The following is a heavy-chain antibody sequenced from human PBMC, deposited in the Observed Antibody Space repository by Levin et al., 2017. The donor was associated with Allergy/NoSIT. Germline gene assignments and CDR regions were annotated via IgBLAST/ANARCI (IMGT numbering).Heavy chain of an antibody. CDR2: IYYSGST. D-gene: IGHD4-23*01. CDR3: ARLATVVTPSSQYYFDY. Sequence: SQTLSLTCSVSGGSISGYYWSWIRQPPGKGLEWIGYIYYSGSTNYNPSLKSRLTISVDTSKNQFSLKLSSVTAADTAVYYCARLATVVTPSSQYYFDYWGQGTLVTVSS. V-gene: IGHV4-59*08. CDR1: GGSISGYY. J-gene: IGHJ4*02.